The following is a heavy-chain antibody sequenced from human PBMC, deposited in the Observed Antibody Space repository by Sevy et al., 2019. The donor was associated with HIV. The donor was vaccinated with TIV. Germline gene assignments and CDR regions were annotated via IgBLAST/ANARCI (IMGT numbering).Heavy chain of an antibody. CDR1: GFTFSTYW. CDR3: VRGGVGGYSYSLDS. CDR2: MKQDGSEK. D-gene: IGHD5-18*01. J-gene: IGHJ4*02. Sequence: GGSLRLSCAASGFTFSTYWMSWVRQAPGKGLEWVATMKQDGSEKDYVESVKGRFTISRDNAKNSLYLQMNSLRGEDTAVYYCVRGGVGGYSYSLDSWGQGTLVTVSS. V-gene: IGHV3-7*01.